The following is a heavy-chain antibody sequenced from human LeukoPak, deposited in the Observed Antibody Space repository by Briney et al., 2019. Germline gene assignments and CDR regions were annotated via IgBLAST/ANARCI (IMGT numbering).Heavy chain of an antibody. Sequence: GSSVKVSCKASGGTFSSYAISWVSQAPGHGLEWMGGIIPIFGTANYAQKFQGRVTITTDESTSTAYMELSSLRSEDTAVDYCAFGTWKLERPRLEMDVWGKGTTVTVSA. CDR3: AFGTWKLERPRLEMDV. V-gene: IGHV1-69*05. J-gene: IGHJ6*04. CDR2: IIPIFGTA. D-gene: IGHD1-1*01. CDR1: GGTFSSYA.